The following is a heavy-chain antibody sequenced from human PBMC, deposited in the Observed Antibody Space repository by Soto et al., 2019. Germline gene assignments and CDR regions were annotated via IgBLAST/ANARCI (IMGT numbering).Heavy chain of an antibody. CDR3: ARDGITIFGVVFPPPEYRYDY. V-gene: IGHV3-7*05. D-gene: IGHD3-3*01. CDR2: IKQDGSEK. Sequence: GGSLRLSCAASGFTFSSYWMSWVRQAPGKGLEWVANIKQDGSEKYYVDSVKGRFTISRDNAKNSLYLQMNSLRAEDTAVYYCARDGITIFGVVFPPPEYRYDYWGQGTLVTVSS. CDR1: GFTFSSYW. J-gene: IGHJ4*02.